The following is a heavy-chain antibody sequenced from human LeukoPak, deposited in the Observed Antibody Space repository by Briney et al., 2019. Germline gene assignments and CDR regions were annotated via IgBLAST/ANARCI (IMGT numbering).Heavy chain of an antibody. CDR3: ARDSQHSGSLRH. CDR2: INPNSGGT. V-gene: IGHV1-2*02. Sequence: RASVKVSCKASGYTFTGYYMHWVRQAPGQGLEWMGWINPNSGGTNYAQKFQGRVTMTRDTSISTAYMELSRLRSDDTAVYYCARDSQHSGSLRHWGQGTLVTVSS. CDR1: GYTFTGYY. D-gene: IGHD1-26*01. J-gene: IGHJ1*01.